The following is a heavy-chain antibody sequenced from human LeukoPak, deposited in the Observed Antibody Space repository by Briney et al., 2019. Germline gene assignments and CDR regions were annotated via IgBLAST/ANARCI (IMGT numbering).Heavy chain of an antibody. Sequence: SVKVSCKASGGTFSSYAISWVRQAPGQGLEWMGGIIPIFGTANYAQKFQGRVTITADKSTSTAYMELSSLRSEDTAVYYCALSSRNGRIFDYWGQGTLVTVSS. D-gene: IGHD6-13*01. J-gene: IGHJ4*02. CDR1: GGTFSSYA. CDR3: ALSSRNGRIFDY. CDR2: IIPIFGTA. V-gene: IGHV1-69*06.